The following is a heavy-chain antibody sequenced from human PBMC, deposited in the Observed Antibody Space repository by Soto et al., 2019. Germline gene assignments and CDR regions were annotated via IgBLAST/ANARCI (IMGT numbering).Heavy chain of an antibody. Sequence: GGSLRLSCAASGFTFSSCWMSWVRQAPGKGLEWVANIKQDGSEKYYVDSVKGRFTISRDNAKNSLYLQMNSLRAEDTAVYYCARAQKYSSSSYGMDVWGQGTTVTVSS. CDR3: ARAQKYSSSSYGMDV. CDR1: GFTFSSCW. D-gene: IGHD6-6*01. CDR2: IKQDGSEK. V-gene: IGHV3-7*03. J-gene: IGHJ6*02.